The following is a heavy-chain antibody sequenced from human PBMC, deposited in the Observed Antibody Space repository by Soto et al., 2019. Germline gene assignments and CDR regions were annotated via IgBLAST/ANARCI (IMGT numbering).Heavy chain of an antibody. Sequence: PSETRSLTCAVYGGSFSGYCWSGIRQPPGKGLEWIGEINHSGSTNYNPSLKSRVTISVDTSKNQFSLKLSSVTAADTAVYYCARAHRDRQLVWWFDPWGQGTLVTVSS. CDR2: INHSGST. CDR3: ARAHRDRQLVWWFDP. V-gene: IGHV4-34*01. D-gene: IGHD6-13*01. J-gene: IGHJ5*02. CDR1: GGSFSGYC.